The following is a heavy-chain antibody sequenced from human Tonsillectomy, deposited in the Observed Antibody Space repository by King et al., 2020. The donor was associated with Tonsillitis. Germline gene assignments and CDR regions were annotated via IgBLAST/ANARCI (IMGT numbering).Heavy chain of an antibody. Sequence: QLQESGPGLVKPSETLSLTCTVSGGSISSYYWSWIRQPPGKGLEWIGYIYYSGSTNYNPSLKSRVTISVETSKNQFYLRLSSVTAADTAVYDCARHRVIQSSYYCMDVWGQGTTVTVSS. V-gene: IGHV4-59*01. CDR3: ARHRVIQSSYYCMDV. CDR2: IYYSGST. CDR1: GGSISSYY. J-gene: IGHJ6*02. D-gene: IGHD4-11*01.